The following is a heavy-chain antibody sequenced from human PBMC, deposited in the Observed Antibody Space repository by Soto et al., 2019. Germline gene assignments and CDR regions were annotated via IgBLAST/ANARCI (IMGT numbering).Heavy chain of an antibody. CDR3: TRDGPPFDY. CDR2: ISAYNGNT. Sequence: QVQLVQSGAELKKPGASVKVSCKASGYTFTTYAISWVRQAPGQGLEWMGWISAYNGNTNYAHNLQGRVTMTTDPSTSTPYMELRSLRSDDTAVYYCTRDGPPFDYWGQGILVTVSS. J-gene: IGHJ4*02. V-gene: IGHV1-18*01. CDR1: GYTFTTYA.